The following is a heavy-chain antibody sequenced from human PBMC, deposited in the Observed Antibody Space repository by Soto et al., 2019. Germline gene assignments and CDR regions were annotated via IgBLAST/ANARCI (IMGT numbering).Heavy chain of an antibody. Sequence: ASVKVSCKASGYTFSGYYMHWVRQAPGQGLEWMGWINPNSGGTNYAQKFQGWVTMTRDTSISTAYMELSRLRSDDTAVYYCARDIAAAGTVYYGMDVSGQGTTVTVSS. CDR2: INPNSGGT. J-gene: IGHJ6*02. V-gene: IGHV1-2*04. D-gene: IGHD6-13*01. CDR1: GYTFSGYY. CDR3: ARDIAAAGTVYYGMDV.